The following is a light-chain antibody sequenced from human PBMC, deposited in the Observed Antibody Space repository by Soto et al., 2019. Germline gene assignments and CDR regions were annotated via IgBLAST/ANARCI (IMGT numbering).Light chain of an antibody. V-gene: IGKV3-15*01. Sequence: EIVMTQSPATLSVSPGERATLSCRASQSVSSYLAWYQQKPGQAPRLLIYGASTRVTGIPARFSGSGSGTEFTLTISSLQSEDFAVYYCQQYKNGWTFGQGTKVDIK. CDR2: GAS. CDR1: QSVSSY. CDR3: QQYKNGWT. J-gene: IGKJ1*01.